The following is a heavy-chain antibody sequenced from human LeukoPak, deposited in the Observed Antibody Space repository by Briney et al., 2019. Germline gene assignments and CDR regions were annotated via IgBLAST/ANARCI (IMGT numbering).Heavy chain of an antibody. Sequence: GGSLRLSCAASGFTFSNYWMSWVRQAPGKGLEWLANIKHDGSEKYYVDSVKGRFTISRDNARNSLYLQMNSLRAEDTAVYYCARASYSPNWFDPWGQGTLVTVSS. CDR2: IKHDGSEK. V-gene: IGHV3-7*01. J-gene: IGHJ5*02. CDR3: ARASYSPNWFDP. D-gene: IGHD4-11*01. CDR1: GFTFSNYW.